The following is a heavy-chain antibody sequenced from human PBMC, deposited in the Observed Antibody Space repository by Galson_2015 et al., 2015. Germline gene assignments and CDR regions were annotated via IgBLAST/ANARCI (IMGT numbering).Heavy chain of an antibody. Sequence: SLRLSCTASGFTFSSYWMSWVRQAPGKGLEWVANIKQDGSEKYYVDSVKGRFTISRDNAKNSLYLQMNSLRAEDTAVYYCARDKASLGRRITIPPPHYGMDVRGQGTTVTVSS. V-gene: IGHV3-7*01. CDR3: ARDKASLGRRITIPPPHYGMDV. J-gene: IGHJ6*02. D-gene: IGHD3-3*01. CDR2: IKQDGSEK. CDR1: GFTFSSYW.